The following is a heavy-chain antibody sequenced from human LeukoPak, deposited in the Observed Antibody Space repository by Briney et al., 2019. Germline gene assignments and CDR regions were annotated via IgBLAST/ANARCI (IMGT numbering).Heavy chain of an antibody. CDR1: GFTFSSYG. Sequence: GGSLRLSCAASGFTFSSYGMHWVRQAPGKGLEWVAFIRYDGSNKYYADSVKGRFTISRDNSKNTLYLQMNSLRAEDTAVYYCAKGGSGYSSGWHAFDIWGQGTMVTVSS. D-gene: IGHD6-19*01. J-gene: IGHJ3*02. CDR3: AKGGSGYSSGWHAFDI. V-gene: IGHV3-30*02. CDR2: IRYDGSNK.